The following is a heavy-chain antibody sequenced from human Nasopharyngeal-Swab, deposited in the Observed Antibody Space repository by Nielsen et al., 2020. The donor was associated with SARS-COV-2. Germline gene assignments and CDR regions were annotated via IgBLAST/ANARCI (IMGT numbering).Heavy chain of an antibody. V-gene: IGHV1-46*01. Sequence: ASVKVSCKASGYTFTSYYMHWVRQAPGQGLEWMGIINPSGGSTSYAQKFQGRVTMTRDTSTSTVYMELSSLRSEDTAVYYCATAPNRYYDFWSGPYESWFDPWGQGTLVTVSS. CDR1: GYTFTSYY. CDR3: ATAPNRYYDFWSGPYESWFDP. D-gene: IGHD3-3*01. J-gene: IGHJ5*02. CDR2: INPSGGST.